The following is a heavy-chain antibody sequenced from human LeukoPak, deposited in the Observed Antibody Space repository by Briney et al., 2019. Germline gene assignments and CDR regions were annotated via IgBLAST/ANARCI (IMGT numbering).Heavy chain of an antibody. CDR2: IYYSGST. V-gene: IGHV4-39*07. CDR3: AREGGYYDTSGYYYVRWFDY. J-gene: IGHJ4*02. D-gene: IGHD3-22*01. Sequence: SETLSLTCTVSGGSISSSSYYWGWIRQPPGKGLEWIGSIYYSGSTYYNPSLKSRVTISVDTSKNQFSLKLSSVTAADTAVYYCAREGGYYDTSGYYYVRWFDYWGQGTLVTVSS. CDR1: GGSISSSSYY.